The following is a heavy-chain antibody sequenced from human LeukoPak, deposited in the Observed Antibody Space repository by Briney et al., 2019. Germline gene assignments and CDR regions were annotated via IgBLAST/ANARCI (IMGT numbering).Heavy chain of an antibody. CDR3: AKGSLWFGEFLNWFDP. J-gene: IGHJ5*02. D-gene: IGHD3-10*01. Sequence: PGGSLRLSCAASGFTFSSYAMSWVRQAPGKGLEWVSAISGSGGSTYYADSVKGRFTISRDNSKNTLYLQMNSLRAEDTAVYYCAKGSLWFGEFLNWFDPWGQGTLVTVSS. V-gene: IGHV3-23*01. CDR2: ISGSGGST. CDR1: GFTFSSYA.